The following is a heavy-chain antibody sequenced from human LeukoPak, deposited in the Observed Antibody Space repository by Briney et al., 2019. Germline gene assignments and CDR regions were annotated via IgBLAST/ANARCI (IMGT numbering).Heavy chain of an antibody. CDR2: IQYDGSNK. CDR3: ARDYGSGIDQ. V-gene: IGHV3-30*02. D-gene: IGHD3-10*01. CDR1: GFTFSSFG. J-gene: IGHJ4*02. Sequence: PGGSLRLSCSASGFTFSSFGMHSVRQAPGKGLEWVAFIQYDGSNKYHADSVKGRFTISRDNSKNMLYLQMNSLRAEDTAVYYCARDYGSGIDQWGQGTQVTVSS.